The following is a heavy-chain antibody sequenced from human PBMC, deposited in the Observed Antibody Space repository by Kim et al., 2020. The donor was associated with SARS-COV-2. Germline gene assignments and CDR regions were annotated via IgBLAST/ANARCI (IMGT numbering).Heavy chain of an antibody. CDR3: ARDLDNSSSWPTFYYYYGMDV. Sequence: ASVKVSCKASGYTFTSYGISWVRQAPGQGLEWMGWISAYNGNTNYAQKLQGRVTMTTDTSTSTAYMELRSLRSDDTAVYYCARDLDNSSSWPTFYYYYGMDVWGQGTTVTVSS. V-gene: IGHV1-18*04. J-gene: IGHJ6*02. CDR1: GYTFTSYG. D-gene: IGHD6-13*01. CDR2: ISAYNGNT.